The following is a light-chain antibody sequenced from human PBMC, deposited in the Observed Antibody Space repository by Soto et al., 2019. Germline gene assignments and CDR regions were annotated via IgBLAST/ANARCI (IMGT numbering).Light chain of an antibody. J-gene: IGKJ4*01. CDR1: QSVSSY. Sequence: IVLTHSPATLSFSPGEIATLSFRASQSVSSYLAWYQQKPGQAPRLLIYDASNRATGIPARFSGSGSGTDFTLTISSLEPEDFAVYYCQQRSNWPPLTFGGGTKVDIK. CDR2: DAS. CDR3: QQRSNWPPLT. V-gene: IGKV3-11*01.